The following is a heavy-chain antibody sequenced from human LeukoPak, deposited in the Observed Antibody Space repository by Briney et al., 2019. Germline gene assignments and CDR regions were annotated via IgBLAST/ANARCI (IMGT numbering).Heavy chain of an antibody. D-gene: IGHD6-19*01. CDR2: IHHSGNRFETGST. CDR3: ARNASSGFFND. CDR1: GFLITNNNY. V-gene: IGHV4-38-2*02. J-gene: IGHJ1*01. Sequence: SETLSLTCTVSGFLITNNNYWGWIRQSSGKGLEWMGSIHHSGNRFETGSTHYNPSFRGRVSVSADPSKNQFSLTLRSVTAADTGVYFCARNASSGFFNDWSQGTLVTVSS.